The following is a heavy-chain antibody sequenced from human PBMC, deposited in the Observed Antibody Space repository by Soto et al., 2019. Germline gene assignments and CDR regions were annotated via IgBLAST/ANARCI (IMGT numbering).Heavy chain of an antibody. CDR1: GITTSTYW. D-gene: IGHD3-10*01. CDR2: IKQDGTEK. J-gene: IGHJ4*02. Sequence: GGSLRLSCAASGITTSTYWMGWFRQAPGRWLEWVATIKQDGTEKYYMESLKGRFTISRDNAINSVYLQMSSLRAEDTAVYFCVTGDHADYWGQGXLVTVYS. V-gene: IGHV3-7*03. CDR3: VTGDHADY.